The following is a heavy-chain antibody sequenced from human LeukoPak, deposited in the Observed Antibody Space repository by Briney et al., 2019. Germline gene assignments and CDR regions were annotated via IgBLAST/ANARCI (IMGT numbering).Heavy chain of an antibody. CDR2: ISYDGSNE. D-gene: IGHD6-19*01. CDR1: GFTFSSYV. CDR3: AKGSSGWYGGNWFDP. Sequence: GGSLRLSCAASGFTFSSYVMHWVRQAPGKGLEWVAIISYDGSNEYYTDSVKGRFTISRDNSKNTLYLQMNSLRAEDTAVYYCAKGSSGWYGGNWFDPWGQGTLVTVSS. J-gene: IGHJ5*02. V-gene: IGHV3-30*04.